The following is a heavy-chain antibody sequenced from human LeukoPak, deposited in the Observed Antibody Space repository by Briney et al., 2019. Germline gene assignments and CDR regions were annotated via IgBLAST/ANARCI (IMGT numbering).Heavy chain of an antibody. CDR3: ARSILLWFGETPYYYYMDV. CDR1: GGTFSSYA. CDR2: IIPIFGTA. D-gene: IGHD3-10*01. V-gene: IGHV1-69*05. J-gene: IGHJ6*03. Sequence: ASVTVSCKASGGTFSSYAISWVRQAPGQGLEWMGGIIPIFGTANYAQKFQGRVTITTDESTSTAYMELSSLRSEDTAVYYCARSILLWFGETPYYYYMDVWGKGSTVTVSS.